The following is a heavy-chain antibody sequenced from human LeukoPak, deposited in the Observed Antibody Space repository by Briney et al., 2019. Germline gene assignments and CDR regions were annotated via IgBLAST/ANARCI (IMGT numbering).Heavy chain of an antibody. Sequence: ASVKVSCKASGYTFTGYYMHWVRQAPGQGLEWMGWINPNSGGTNYAQKFQGRVTMTRDTSISTAYMELSRLRSDDTAVYYCARYRMGYCSGGSCYRWFDPWGQGTLVTVSS. V-gene: IGHV1-2*02. D-gene: IGHD2-15*01. CDR3: ARYRMGYCSGGSCYRWFDP. CDR1: GYTFTGYY. CDR2: INPNSGGT. J-gene: IGHJ5*02.